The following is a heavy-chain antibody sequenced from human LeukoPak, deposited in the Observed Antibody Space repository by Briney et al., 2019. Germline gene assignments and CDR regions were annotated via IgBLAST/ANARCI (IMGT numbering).Heavy chain of an antibody. CDR3: ATHAIAVAGRGFDY. J-gene: IGHJ4*02. D-gene: IGHD6-19*01. CDR1: GFTFSAYA. CDR2: ISGSGGST. Sequence: GGSLRLSCAASGFTFSAYAMSWVRQAPGKGLEWVSAISGSGGSTYYADSVKGRFTISRDNSKNTVYLQMNSLRAEDTAVYCCATHAIAVAGRGFDYWGQGTLVTVSS. V-gene: IGHV3-23*01.